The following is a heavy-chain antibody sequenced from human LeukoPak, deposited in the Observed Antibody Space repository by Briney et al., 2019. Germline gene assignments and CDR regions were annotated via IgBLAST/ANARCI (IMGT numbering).Heavy chain of an antibody. D-gene: IGHD3-9*01. CDR3: ARSPRLSGYYYA. CDR1: GYTFTSYC. CDR2: ISAYNGNT. V-gene: IGHV1-18*04. Sequence: GASVKVSCKASGYTFTSYCISWVRQAPGQGLEWMGWISAYNGNTNYAQKLQRRVTMTTDTSTSTAYMALRSLRSDATAVYYCARSPRLSGYYYAWGQGTLVTVSS. J-gene: IGHJ5*02.